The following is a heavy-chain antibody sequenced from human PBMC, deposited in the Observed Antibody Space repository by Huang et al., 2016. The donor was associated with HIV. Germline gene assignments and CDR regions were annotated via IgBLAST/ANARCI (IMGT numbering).Heavy chain of an antibody. Sequence: QVQLRQWGAGLVKPSETLSLTCAVYGGSFSGYYWTWIRQSPGKGLEWIGEINHIGKTNYQPSLKSRVTISKDTAKNQFSLQWTSVSAADTGVYFCAREKAADSAWYGVYYFDYWGEGALFTVTS. CDR2: INHIGKT. V-gene: IGHV4-34*01. CDR1: GGSFSGYY. CDR3: AREKAADSAWYGVYYFDY. D-gene: IGHD6-19*01. J-gene: IGHJ4*02.